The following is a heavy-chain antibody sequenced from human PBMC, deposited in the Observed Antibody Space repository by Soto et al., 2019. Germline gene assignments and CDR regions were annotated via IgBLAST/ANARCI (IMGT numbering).Heavy chain of an antibody. CDR2: INAANGDT. D-gene: IGHD6-13*01. CDR3: GRRHGSATGIDWCDP. Sequence: QVQLVQSGTEVKKPWASVKVSCKASGYTFTSYGIHWWRQAPGQRLEWMGLINAANGDTNYSPPFQGRVTITRDTYASTAYMELSSLISADTAVDYCGRRHGSATGIDWCDPWGQGTLVTVSS. J-gene: IGHJ5*02. V-gene: IGHV1-3*01. CDR1: GYTFTSYG.